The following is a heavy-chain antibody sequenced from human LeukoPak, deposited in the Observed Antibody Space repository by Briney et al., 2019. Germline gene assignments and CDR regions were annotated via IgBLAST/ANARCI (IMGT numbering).Heavy chain of an antibody. CDR3: ASGGGVMVRGAFDI. CDR1: GYTFTSYG. Sequence: ASVKVSCKASGYTFTSYGISWVRQAPGQGLEWMGWISAYNGNTNYAQELQGRVTMTTDTSTSTAYMELRSLRSDDTAVYYCASGGGVMVRGAFDIWGQGTMVTVSS. J-gene: IGHJ3*02. D-gene: IGHD3-10*01. CDR2: ISAYNGNT. V-gene: IGHV1-18*01.